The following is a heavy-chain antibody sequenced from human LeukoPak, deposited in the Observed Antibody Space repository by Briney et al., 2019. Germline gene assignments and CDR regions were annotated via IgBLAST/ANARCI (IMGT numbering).Heavy chain of an antibody. CDR3: ARHGSGSYQYNWFDP. Sequence: ASVKVSCKASGYTFTSYGISWVRQAPGQGLEWMGWISAYNGNTNYAQKLQGRVTMTTDTSTSTAYKELRSLRSDDTAVYYCARHGSGSYQYNWFDPWGQGTLVTVSS. CDR2: ISAYNGNT. J-gene: IGHJ5*02. D-gene: IGHD3-10*01. V-gene: IGHV1-18*01. CDR1: GYTFTSYG.